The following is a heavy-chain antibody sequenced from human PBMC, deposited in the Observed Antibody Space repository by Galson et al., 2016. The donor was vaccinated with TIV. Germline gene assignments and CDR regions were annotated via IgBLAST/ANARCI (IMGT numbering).Heavy chain of an antibody. CDR3: ARERRYCGNECYLRYYYGMDV. CDR1: GFTVSTNY. Sequence: SLRLSCAASGFTVSTNYMTWVRQAPGEGLEWVSIIYNDGSTYYADSVKGRFSISRDNSKNTMFLQMNSLRAEDAAVYYCARERRYCGNECYLRYYYGMDVWGQGTLVTVSS. J-gene: IGHJ6*02. V-gene: IGHV3-66*02. D-gene: IGHD2-21*01. CDR2: IYNDGST.